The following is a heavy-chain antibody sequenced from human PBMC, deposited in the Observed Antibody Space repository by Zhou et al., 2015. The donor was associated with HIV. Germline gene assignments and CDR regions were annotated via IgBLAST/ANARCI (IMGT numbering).Heavy chain of an antibody. CDR2: ISGGGTTI. J-gene: IGHJ2*01. CDR3: ARVKRAYCGGDCYHWYFDL. CDR1: GFTFSSYG. D-gene: IGHD2-21*01. Sequence: EVQLVESGGGVVRPGGSLRLSCAASGFTFSSYGMHWIRQAPGKGLEWISYISGGGTTIYYADSVKGRFTISRDNAKNSLYLQMNSLRAEDTAVYYCARVKRAYCGGDCYHWYFDLWGRGTLVTVSS. V-gene: IGHV3-48*03.